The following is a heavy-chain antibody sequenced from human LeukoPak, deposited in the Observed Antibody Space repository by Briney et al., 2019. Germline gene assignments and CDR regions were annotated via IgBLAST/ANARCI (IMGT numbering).Heavy chain of an antibody. V-gene: IGHV3-30*01. CDR1: GFTFSSYS. CDR2: ISYDGSSE. CDR3: ARATTIFGVVRYLDY. J-gene: IGHJ4*02. Sequence: GGSLRLSCAASGFTFSSYSMYWVRQTPGKGLEWVAVISYDGSSEYYADSVKGRFTISRDNSKDTLYLQLNSLRTEDTALYYCARATTIFGVVRYLDYWGRGTLVTVSS. D-gene: IGHD3-3*01.